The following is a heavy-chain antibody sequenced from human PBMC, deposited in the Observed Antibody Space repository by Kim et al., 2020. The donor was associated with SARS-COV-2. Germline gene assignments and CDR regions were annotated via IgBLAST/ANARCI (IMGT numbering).Heavy chain of an antibody. D-gene: IGHD6-13*01. CDR3: AGPHSGNYFDP. V-gene: IGHV1-2*06. Sequence: ASVKVSCKASGYTFTDYHIHWVRQAPGQGLEWVGRITPNTGGTICAQNFQGRVTLTRDTSISTAFMELSRLRSDDTAVYYCAGPHSGNYFDPWGQGTLVT. CDR1: GYTFTDYH. J-gene: IGHJ5*02. CDR2: ITPNTGGT.